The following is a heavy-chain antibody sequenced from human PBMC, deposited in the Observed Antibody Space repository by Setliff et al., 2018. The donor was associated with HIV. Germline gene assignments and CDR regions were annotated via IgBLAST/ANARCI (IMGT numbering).Heavy chain of an antibody. CDR1: GFTFGDYA. J-gene: IGHJ2*01. CDR3: ARGADYGGDWYFDL. V-gene: IGHV3-30*04. D-gene: IGHD4-17*01. Sequence: GSLRLSCAASGFTFGDYAIHWVRQAPGKGLEWVAVISYDGSYKNYAESVKGRFTISRDNSKNTLYVQMNSLRADDTAIYYCARGADYGGDWYFDLWGRGTLVTVSS. CDR2: ISYDGSYK.